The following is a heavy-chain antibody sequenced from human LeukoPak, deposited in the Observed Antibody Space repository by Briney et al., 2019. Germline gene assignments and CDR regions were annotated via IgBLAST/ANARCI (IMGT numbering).Heavy chain of an antibody. Sequence: ASVKVSCKASGYTFPSYFMHWVRQAPGQGLEWMGIINPTGGSTTYAQKFQGRVTMTRDTSTSTVYMELSSLRSDDTAVYYCARTAARRFDYWGQGTLVTVSS. CDR2: INPTGGST. V-gene: IGHV1-46*01. J-gene: IGHJ4*02. D-gene: IGHD6-6*01. CDR1: GYTFPSYF. CDR3: ARTAARRFDY.